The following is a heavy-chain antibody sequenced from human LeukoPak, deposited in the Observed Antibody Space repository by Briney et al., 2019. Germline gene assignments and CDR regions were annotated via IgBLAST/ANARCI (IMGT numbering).Heavy chain of an antibody. D-gene: IGHD3-10*01. Sequence: SETLSLTCAVYGGSFSGYYWSWIRQPPGKGLEWIGEINHSGSTNYNPSLKSRVTISVDTSKNQFSLKLSSVTAADTAVYYCARGFGELLSMFDYWGQGTLVTVSS. J-gene: IGHJ4*02. CDR2: INHSGST. V-gene: IGHV4-34*01. CDR1: GGSFSGYY. CDR3: ARGFGELLSMFDY.